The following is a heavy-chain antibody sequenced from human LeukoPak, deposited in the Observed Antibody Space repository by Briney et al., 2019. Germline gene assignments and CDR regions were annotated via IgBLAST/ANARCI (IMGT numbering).Heavy chain of an antibody. Sequence: PGGSLRLSCAASGFTFSNYWMSWVRQAPGKGLEWVANIKQDGSEKYYVDSVKGRFTISRDNAKNSLYLQMNRLRAEDTAVYYCAREEYGDHLWWGQGTLVTVSS. CDR2: IKQDGSEK. CDR1: GFTFSNYW. D-gene: IGHD4-17*01. CDR3: AREEYGDHLW. V-gene: IGHV3-7*01. J-gene: IGHJ4*02.